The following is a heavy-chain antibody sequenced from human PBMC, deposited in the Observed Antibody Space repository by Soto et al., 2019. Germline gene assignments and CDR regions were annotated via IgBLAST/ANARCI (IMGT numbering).Heavy chain of an antibody. D-gene: IGHD6-13*01. V-gene: IGHV1-2*04. CDR1: GYTFTGYY. CDR2: INPNSGGT. CDR3: ARAGYSSSRSWGLGYYYYGMDV. Sequence: ASVKVSCKASGYTFTGYYMHWVRQAPGQGLEWMGWINPNSGGTNYAQKFQGWVTMTRDTSISTAYMELSRLRSDDTAVYYCARAGYSSSRSWGLGYYYYGMDVWGQGTRVSVPS. J-gene: IGHJ6*02.